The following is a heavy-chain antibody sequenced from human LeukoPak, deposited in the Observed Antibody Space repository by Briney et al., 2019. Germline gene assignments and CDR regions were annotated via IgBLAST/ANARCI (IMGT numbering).Heavy chain of an antibody. V-gene: IGHV1-69*06. CDR3: ARAGRIATRGSMDY. CDR2: IIPIFGTA. D-gene: IGHD3-10*01. CDR1: GGTFSSYA. J-gene: IGHJ4*02. Sequence: ASVKVSCKASGGTFSSYAISWVRQAPGQGLEWMGGIIPIFGTANYAQKFQGRVTITADKSTSTAYMELSRLRSDDTAVYYCARAGRIATRGSMDYWGQGTLVTVSS.